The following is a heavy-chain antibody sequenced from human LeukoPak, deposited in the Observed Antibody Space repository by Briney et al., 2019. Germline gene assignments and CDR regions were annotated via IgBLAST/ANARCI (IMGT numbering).Heavy chain of an antibody. CDR1: GGSFSGYY. Sequence: ETLSLTCAVYGGSFSGYYWSWIRQPPGKGLEWVANIKQDGSEEYYVDFVKGRFTISRDNAKNSLYLQMNSLRAEDTAVYYCGRDGVSAAMDYWGQGTLVTVSS. J-gene: IGHJ4*02. CDR2: IKQDGSEE. CDR3: GRDGVSAAMDY. D-gene: IGHD2-2*01. V-gene: IGHV3-7*01.